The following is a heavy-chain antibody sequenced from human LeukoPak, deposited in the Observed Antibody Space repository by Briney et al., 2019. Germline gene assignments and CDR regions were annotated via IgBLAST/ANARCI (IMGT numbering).Heavy chain of an antibody. CDR1: GFTFSSYA. J-gene: IGHJ4*02. V-gene: IGHV3-30*04. Sequence: PGRSLRLSCAASGFTFSSYAMHWVRQAPGKGLEWVAFIRYDGSNKYYADSVKGRFTISRDNSKNTLYLQMNSLRAEDTAVYYCASGATVVTTGDYWGQGTLVTVSS. CDR3: ASGATVVTTGDY. CDR2: IRYDGSNK. D-gene: IGHD4-23*01.